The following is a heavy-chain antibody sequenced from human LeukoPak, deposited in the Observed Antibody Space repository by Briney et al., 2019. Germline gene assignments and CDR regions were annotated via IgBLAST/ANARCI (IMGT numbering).Heavy chain of an antibody. CDR2: INHSGST. CDR1: GGSFSDYY. J-gene: IGHJ6*02. CDR3: ARGHGPSSSSIRNYGLDV. Sequence: SGTLSLTCAVYGGSFSDYYWSWIRQPPGKGLEWIGEINHSGSTNYNPSLKSRVTISLDTSKNQFSLKMSSVTAADTAVYYCARGHGPSSSSIRNYGLDVWGQGTTVTVSS. D-gene: IGHD6-6*01. V-gene: IGHV4-34*01.